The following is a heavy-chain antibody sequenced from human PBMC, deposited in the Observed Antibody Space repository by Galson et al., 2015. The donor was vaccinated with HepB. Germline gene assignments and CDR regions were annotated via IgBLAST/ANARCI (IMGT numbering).Heavy chain of an antibody. D-gene: IGHD3-22*01. CDR2: ITAYNGNT. CDR3: ARDYDSSGYYRNYNDYYYMDV. Sequence: SVKVSCKASGYTFPSYGITWVRQAPGQGLEWMGWITAYNGNTHYAQKFQGRVTMTTDTSTSTAYMELRSLRSDDTAVYYCARDYDSSGYYRNYNDYYYMDVWGKGTTVTVSS. J-gene: IGHJ6*03. CDR1: GYTFPSYG. V-gene: IGHV1-18*04.